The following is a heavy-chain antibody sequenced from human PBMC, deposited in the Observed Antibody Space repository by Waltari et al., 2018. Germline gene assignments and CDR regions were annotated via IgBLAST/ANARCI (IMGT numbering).Heavy chain of an antibody. D-gene: IGHD5-12*01. CDR3: ARTRSGYGIGYYYYYYMDV. V-gene: IGHV4-30-4*08. J-gene: IGHJ6*03. CDR1: GGSISSGDYY. CDR2: IYYSGST. Sequence: QVQLQESGPGLVKPSQTLSLTCTVSGGSISSGDYYWSWIRQPPGKGLEWIGYIYYSGSTYYNPALKSRVTISVDTSKNQFSLKLSSVTAADTAVYYCARTRSGYGIGYYYYYYMDVWGKGTTVTVSS.